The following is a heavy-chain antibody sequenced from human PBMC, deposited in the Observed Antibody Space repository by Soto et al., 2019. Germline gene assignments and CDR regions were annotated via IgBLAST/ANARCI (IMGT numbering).Heavy chain of an antibody. J-gene: IGHJ4*02. V-gene: IGHV3-30-3*01. CDR2: ISYDGSNK. CDR1: GFTFSSYA. D-gene: IGHD3-16*02. CDR3: ARTESGMSYRYTNYDY. Sequence: TGGSLRLSCAASGFTFSSYAMHWVRQAPGKGLEWVAVISYDGSNKYYADSVKGRFTISRDNSKNTLYLQMNSLRAEDTAVYYCARTESGMSYRYTNYDYWGQGTLVTVSS.